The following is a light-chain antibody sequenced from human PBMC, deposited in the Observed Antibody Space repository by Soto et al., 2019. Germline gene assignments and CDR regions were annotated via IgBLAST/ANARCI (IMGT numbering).Light chain of an antibody. Sequence: EFVLTQSPGTLSVSPGERATLSCRASQSVSSSYLAWYQQKPGQAPRLLIYSASNRAPGIPDRFSGSGSGTDFTLTISRLEPEDSAVYYCQQYGRSLWTFGQGTKVEI. CDR2: SAS. J-gene: IGKJ1*01. CDR1: QSVSSSY. V-gene: IGKV3-20*01. CDR3: QQYGRSLWT.